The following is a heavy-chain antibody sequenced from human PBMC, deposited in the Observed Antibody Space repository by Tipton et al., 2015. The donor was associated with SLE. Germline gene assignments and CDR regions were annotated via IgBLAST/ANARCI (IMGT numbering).Heavy chain of an antibody. CDR1: GYTFTSYD. Sequence: QLVQSGPEVKKPGTSVQVSCKASGYTFTSYDVSWVRQAPGQGLECMGWISPYTGNTKHAQRNQGKATMPTDTPPTTAYMQLRGLPFDDTVVYYSAERFDTFDIWGQATMVTVS. J-gene: IGHJ3*02. V-gene: IGHV1-18*01. D-gene: IGHD6-25*01. CDR2: ISPYTGNT. CDR3: AERFDTFDI.